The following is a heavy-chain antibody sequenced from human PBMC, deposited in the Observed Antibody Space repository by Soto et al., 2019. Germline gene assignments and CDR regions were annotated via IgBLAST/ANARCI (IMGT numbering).Heavy chain of an antibody. CDR2: INPYSGGA. Sequence: RASVKVSCKASGYTFTGYFTHCVRRAPGQGLEWMGWINPYSGGAVYAQSFPGRVTMTRDTSISTVYMELQRLRAEDTAVYYCARDSPSYITVTTSFYYWGQGTRVTVSS. D-gene: IGHD1-7*01. J-gene: IGHJ4*02. V-gene: IGHV1-2*02. CDR1: GYTFTGYF. CDR3: ARDSPSYITVTTSFYY.